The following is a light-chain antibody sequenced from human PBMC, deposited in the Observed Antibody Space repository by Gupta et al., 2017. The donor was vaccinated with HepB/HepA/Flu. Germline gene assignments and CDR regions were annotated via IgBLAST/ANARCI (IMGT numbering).Light chain of an antibody. CDR2: DVS. V-gene: IGLV2-14*04. CDR1: SSDVGGYNY. CDR3: SSYTSSSIYV. J-gene: IGLJ1*01. Sequence: PGQSITISCTGTSSDVGGYNYVSWYQQHPGKAPKLMIYDVSNRPSGVSNRFSGSKSGNAASLTISGLQAEDEADYYCSSYTSSSIYVFGTGTKVTVL.